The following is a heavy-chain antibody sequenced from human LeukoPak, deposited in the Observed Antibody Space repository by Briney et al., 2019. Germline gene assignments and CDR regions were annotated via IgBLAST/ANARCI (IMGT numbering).Heavy chain of an antibody. J-gene: IGHJ6*03. CDR2: INPNSGDT. CDR3: ARDRVLRYFDWLTSLDYMDV. V-gene: IGHV1-2*02. Sequence: ASVKVSCKASGYIFTGYYMHWVRQAPGQGLEWMGWINPNSGDTNYAQKFQGRVTMTRDTSISTAYMELSRLRSDDTAVYYCARDRVLRYFDWLTSLDYMDVWGKGTTVTISS. CDR1: GYIFTGYY. D-gene: IGHD3-9*01.